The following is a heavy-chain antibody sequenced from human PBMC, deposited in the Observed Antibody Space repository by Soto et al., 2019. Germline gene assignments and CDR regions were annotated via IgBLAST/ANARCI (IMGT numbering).Heavy chain of an antibody. CDR3: ARQEPDYYYYYGMDV. J-gene: IGHJ6*02. CDR1: GYSFTTYW. D-gene: IGHD1-1*01. V-gene: IGHV5-10-1*01. CDR2: IDPSDSYT. Sequence: GESLKISCNGSGYSFTTYWIGWVRQMPGKGLEWMGRIDPSDSYTKYSPSFQGHVTISADRSISTAYLQWSSLKASDTAMYYCARQEPDYYYYYGMDVWGQGTTVTVSS.